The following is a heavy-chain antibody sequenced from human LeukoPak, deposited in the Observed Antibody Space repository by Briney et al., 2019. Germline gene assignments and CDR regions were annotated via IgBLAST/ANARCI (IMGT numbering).Heavy chain of an antibody. J-gene: IGHJ4*02. D-gene: IGHD5-18*01. CDR3: ASYSYVKKFFDY. Sequence: SETLSLTCTVSGGSISSGGYYWSWIRQHPGKGLEWIGYIYSSGGTYYNPSLKSRVTISVDTSKNQFSLNLSSVTAADTAVYYCASYSYVKKFFDYWGQGTLVTVSS. CDR2: IYSSGGT. V-gene: IGHV4-31*03. CDR1: GGSISSGGYY.